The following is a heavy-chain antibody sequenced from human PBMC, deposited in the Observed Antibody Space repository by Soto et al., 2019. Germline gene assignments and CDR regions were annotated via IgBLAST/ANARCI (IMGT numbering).Heavy chain of an antibody. CDR3: AVWSALTQNYFDY. J-gene: IGHJ4*02. D-gene: IGHD3-3*01. Sequence: SETLSLTCAVSGASFSGSYWSWIRQPPGKGLEWIGYAYYSGTTVYNPSLKSRVSISVDTSKKHVSLRLNSVTAADTAVYYCAVWSALTQNYFDYWGQGTLVTSPQ. CDR1: GASFSGSY. CDR2: AYYSGTT. V-gene: IGHV4-59*13.